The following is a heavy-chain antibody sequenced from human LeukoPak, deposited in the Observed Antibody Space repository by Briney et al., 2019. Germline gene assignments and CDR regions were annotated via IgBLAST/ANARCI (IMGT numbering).Heavy chain of an antibody. CDR3: ARDRYYDSSGYYLGY. CDR1: GFTFSSYA. J-gene: IGHJ4*02. D-gene: IGHD3-22*01. Sequence: GGSLRLSCAASGFTFSSYAMSWIRQAPGKGLEWVSYISSSGSTIYYADSVKGRFTISRDNAKNSLYLQMNSLRAEDTVVYYCARDRYYDSSGYYLGYWGQGTLVTVSS. CDR2: ISSSGSTI. V-gene: IGHV3-11*01.